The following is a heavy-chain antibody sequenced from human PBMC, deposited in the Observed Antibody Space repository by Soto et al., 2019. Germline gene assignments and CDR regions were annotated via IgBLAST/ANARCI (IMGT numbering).Heavy chain of an antibody. Sequence: GGSLRLSCTASGFTFGDYAMSWFRQAPGKGLEWVGFIRSKAYGGTTEYAASVKGRFTISRDDSKSIAYLQMNSLKTEDTAVYYCSFGLLIDFWSGYSPMTLGDTFDIWGQGTMVTVSS. CDR3: SFGLLIDFWSGYSPMTLGDTFDI. V-gene: IGHV3-49*03. CDR1: GFTFGDYA. CDR2: IRSKAYGGTT. J-gene: IGHJ3*02. D-gene: IGHD3-3*01.